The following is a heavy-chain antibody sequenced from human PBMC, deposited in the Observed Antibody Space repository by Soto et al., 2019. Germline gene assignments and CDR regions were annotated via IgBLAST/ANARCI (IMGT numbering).Heavy chain of an antibody. Sequence: QVQLVQSGAEVKKPGSSVKVSCTASGCTFSSYAISWVRQAPGQGLEWMGGIIPISGTANYAQKFQGRVTITEDESTSTDYMELSSLRSEDTAVYYCARSQGSSTSLEIYYYYYYGMDVWGQGTTVTVSS. J-gene: IGHJ6*02. CDR2: IIPISGTA. D-gene: IGHD2-2*01. CDR3: ARSQGSSTSLEIYYYYYYGMDV. V-gene: IGHV1-69*01. CDR1: GCTFSSYA.